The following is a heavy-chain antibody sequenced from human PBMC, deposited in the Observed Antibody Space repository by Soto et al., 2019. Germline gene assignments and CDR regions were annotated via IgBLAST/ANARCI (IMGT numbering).Heavy chain of an antibody. J-gene: IGHJ4*02. D-gene: IGHD2-2*01. V-gene: IGHV4-31*03. CDR2: TSNSGST. Sequence: QVQLQESGPGLVKPSQTLSLTCTVSGGSITSSGYYWSWIRQHPGEGLEWIGFTSNSGSTSYNPSLKRRVTLSVDTSSNQFSLNLKSVTAADTAVYYGARGGGSTKVDYWGQGTLVTVSP. CDR3: ARGGGSTKVDY. CDR1: GGSITSSGYY.